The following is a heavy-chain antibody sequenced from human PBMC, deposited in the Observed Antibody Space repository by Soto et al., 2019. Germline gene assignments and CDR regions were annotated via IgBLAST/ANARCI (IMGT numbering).Heavy chain of an antibody. D-gene: IGHD6-13*01. CDR2: IYYSGST. Sequence: QVQLQESGPGLVKPSETLSLTCTVSGGSISSYYWSWIRQPPGKGLEWIGYIYYSGSTNSNPSLTSRVTIPVDTSKNQFSLKLSSVTAADTAVYYCARSRIEAAGTVYHWGQGTLVTVSS. CDR3: ARSRIEAAGTVYH. V-gene: IGHV4-59*08. CDR1: GGSISSYY. J-gene: IGHJ5*02.